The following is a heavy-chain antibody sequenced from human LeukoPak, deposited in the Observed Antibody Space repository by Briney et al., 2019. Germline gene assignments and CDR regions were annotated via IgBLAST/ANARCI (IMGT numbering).Heavy chain of an antibody. V-gene: IGHV3-48*04. D-gene: IGHD1-26*01. CDR1: GFTFSTCN. J-gene: IGHJ4*02. CDR2: ISSSSSTI. Sequence: RPGGSLRLSCAASGFTFSTCNMNWVRQAPGKGLEWVSYISSSSSTIYYADSVRGRFTISRDNAKNSLYLQVNSLRAEDTAVYYCARGGWEFDYWGQGTLVTVSS. CDR3: ARGGWEFDY.